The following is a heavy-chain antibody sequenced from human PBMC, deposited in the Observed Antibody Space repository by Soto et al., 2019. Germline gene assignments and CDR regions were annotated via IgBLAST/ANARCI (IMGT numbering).Heavy chain of an antibody. CDR3: ARSITILDGLRYFDY. Sequence: ASVKVSCKASGYTFTSYGISWVRQAPGQGLEWMGWISAYNGNTNYAQKLQGRVTMTTDTSTSTAYMELRSLRSDDTAVYYCARSITILDGLRYFDYWGQGTLVTVSS. V-gene: IGHV1-18*01. J-gene: IGHJ4*02. D-gene: IGHD3-3*01. CDR1: GYTFTSYG. CDR2: ISAYNGNT.